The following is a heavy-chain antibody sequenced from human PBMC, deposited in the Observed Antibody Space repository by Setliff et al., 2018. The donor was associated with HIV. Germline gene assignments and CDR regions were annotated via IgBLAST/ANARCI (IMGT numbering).Heavy chain of an antibody. V-gene: IGHV3-21*01. Sequence: AGGSLRLSCVASGFTFGSHAMSWVRQAPGKGLEWVSSISSSSSYIYYADPVKGRFTISRDNAKNSLYLQMNSLRAEDTAVYYCARGYYDSRGYYYPFDYWGQGTLVTVSS. CDR3: ARGYYDSRGYYYPFDY. J-gene: IGHJ4*02. CDR2: ISSSSSYI. CDR1: GFTFGSHA. D-gene: IGHD3-22*01.